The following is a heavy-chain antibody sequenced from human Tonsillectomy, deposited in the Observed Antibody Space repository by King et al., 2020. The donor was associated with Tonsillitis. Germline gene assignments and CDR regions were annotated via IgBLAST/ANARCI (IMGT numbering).Heavy chain of an antibody. D-gene: IGHD3-9*01. CDR1: GFTFSSYA. Sequence: VQLVESGGGVVQPGRSLRLSCAASGFTFSSYAMHWVRQAPGKGLEWVALISSDGSNKHYADSVKGRLTISRDNSNNTLYMQMNSLRAEDTAVYYCARDLGEDILTGSYWGQGTLVTVSS. CDR2: ISSDGSNK. J-gene: IGHJ4*02. V-gene: IGHV3-30-3*01. CDR3: ARDLGEDILTGSY.